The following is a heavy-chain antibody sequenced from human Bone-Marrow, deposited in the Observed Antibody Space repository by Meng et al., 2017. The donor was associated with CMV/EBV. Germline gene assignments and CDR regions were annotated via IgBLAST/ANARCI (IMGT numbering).Heavy chain of an antibody. V-gene: IGHV1-2*02. CDR3: ARVGKKPAAVEKGHFDY. D-gene: IGHD2-2*01. Sequence: ASVQVSCKASGYTFTGYYMHWVRQAPGQGLEWMGWINPNSGGTNYEQKFQGRVTMTRDTSISTAYMELSRLRSDDTAVYYCARVGKKPAAVEKGHFDYWGQGTLVTVSS. CDR1: GYTFTGYY. J-gene: IGHJ4*02. CDR2: INPNSGGT.